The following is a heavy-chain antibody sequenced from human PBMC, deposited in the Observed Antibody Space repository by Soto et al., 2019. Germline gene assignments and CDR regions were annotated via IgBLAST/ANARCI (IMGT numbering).Heavy chain of an antibody. CDR1: GGSISSSSHY. D-gene: IGHD3-3*01. J-gene: IGHJ4*02. CDR2: IYYSGST. Sequence: SETLSLTCTVSGGSISSSSHYWGWIRQPPGKGLEWIGSIYYSGSTYYNPSLKSRVTISVDTSKNQFSLKLSSVTAADTAVYYCARLLEWLFYFDYWGQGTLVTVSS. V-gene: IGHV4-39*01. CDR3: ARLLEWLFYFDY.